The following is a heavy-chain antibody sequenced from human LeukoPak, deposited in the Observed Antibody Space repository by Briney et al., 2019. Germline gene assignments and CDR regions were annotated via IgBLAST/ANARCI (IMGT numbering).Heavy chain of an antibody. Sequence: SSETLSLTCAVYGGSFSGYYWSWIRQPPGKGLEWIGEINHSGSTNYNPSLKSRVTISVDTSKNQFSLKLSSVTAADTAVYYCARRSGLLGYYDTIYYFDYWGQGTLVTVSS. D-gene: IGHD3-22*01. V-gene: IGHV4-34*01. CDR3: ARRSGLLGYYDTIYYFDY. CDR2: INHSGST. CDR1: GGSFSGYY. J-gene: IGHJ4*02.